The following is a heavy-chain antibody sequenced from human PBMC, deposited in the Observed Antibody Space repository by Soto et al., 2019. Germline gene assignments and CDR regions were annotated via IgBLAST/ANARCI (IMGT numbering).Heavy chain of an antibody. Sequence: SQTLSLTCAISGDSVASNSAAWNWIRQSPSRGLEWLGRTYYRSKWYTDYAESVKSRITINPDTSKNQFSLQLNSVTPEDTAVYYCARVAAAAYAGGDYYYGMDVWGQGTTVTVSS. D-gene: IGHD6-13*01. CDR1: GDSVASNSAA. J-gene: IGHJ6*02. V-gene: IGHV6-1*01. CDR2: TYYRSKWYT. CDR3: ARVAAAAYAGGDYYYGMDV.